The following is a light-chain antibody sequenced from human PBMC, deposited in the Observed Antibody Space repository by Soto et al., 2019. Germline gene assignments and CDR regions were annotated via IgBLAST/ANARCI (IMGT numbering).Light chain of an antibody. CDR3: AAWDDSLNGVI. J-gene: IGLJ2*01. CDR1: SSNIGSNT. Sequence: QSVLTQPTSASGTPGQRVTISCSGSSSNIGSNTVDWYQELPGMAPKLLVYGNNRGPSGVPDRFSVSKSGTSASLAISGLQSEDEADYYCAAWDDSLNGVIFGGGTKLTVL. CDR2: GNN. V-gene: IGLV1-44*01.